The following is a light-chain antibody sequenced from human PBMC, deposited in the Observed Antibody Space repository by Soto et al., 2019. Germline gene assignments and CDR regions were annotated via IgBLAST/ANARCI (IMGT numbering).Light chain of an antibody. V-gene: IGLV1-40*01. CDR3: QSYDSRLSGYV. CDR2: GNN. J-gene: IGLJ1*01. Sequence: QAVVTQPPSVSGAPGQRVTISCTGNSSNIGAGYDVHWYHQLPGTAPKLLIYGNNNRPSGVPDRFSGSKSGTSASLAITGLQSDDEADYYCQSYDSRLSGYVFGSGTKLTVL. CDR1: SSNIGAGYD.